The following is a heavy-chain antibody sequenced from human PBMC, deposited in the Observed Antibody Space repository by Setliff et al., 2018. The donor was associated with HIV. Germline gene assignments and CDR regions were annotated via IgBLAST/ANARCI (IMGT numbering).Heavy chain of an antibody. Sequence: ASVKVSCKASGYTFTSYGISWVRQAPGQGLEWMGWISAYNGDTNYAQKFQGRVTMATDTPTSKANMELRSLRSDDTAVYYCARDRYCSGGSCPTFPFDYWGQGTLVTVSS. CDR1: GYTFTSYG. CDR3: ARDRYCSGGSCPTFPFDY. D-gene: IGHD2-15*01. CDR2: ISAYNGDT. J-gene: IGHJ4*02. V-gene: IGHV1-18*01.